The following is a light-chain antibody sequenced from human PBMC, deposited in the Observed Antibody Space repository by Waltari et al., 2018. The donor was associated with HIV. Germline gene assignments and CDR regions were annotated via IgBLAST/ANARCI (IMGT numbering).Light chain of an antibody. Sequence: DIQMTQSPSSLSASVGDSVSITCRARHSISIYLNWYQQKPGKAPSLLVYAASTLHGGAPSNFSGSGSGTDFTLSISNLQPEDFATYYCQQTYGAPYTFGQGTKLDIK. V-gene: IGKV1-39*01. J-gene: IGKJ2*01. CDR1: HSISIY. CDR2: AAS. CDR3: QQTYGAPYT.